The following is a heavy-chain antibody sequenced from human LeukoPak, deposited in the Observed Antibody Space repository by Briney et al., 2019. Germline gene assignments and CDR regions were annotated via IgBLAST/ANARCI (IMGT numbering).Heavy chain of an antibody. CDR3: AKGIYSSGWSYFDY. V-gene: IGHV3-23*01. CDR2: ISGSGITT. J-gene: IGHJ4*01. CDR1: GFTFSNSA. D-gene: IGHD6-19*01. Sequence: PGGSLRLSCAASGFTFSNSAMSWVRQAPGKGLEWVSTISGSGITTYYADSVKGRFTISRDNSKNTLHLQMNSLRAEDTAVYYCAKGIYSSGWSYFDYWAHGTLVTVSS.